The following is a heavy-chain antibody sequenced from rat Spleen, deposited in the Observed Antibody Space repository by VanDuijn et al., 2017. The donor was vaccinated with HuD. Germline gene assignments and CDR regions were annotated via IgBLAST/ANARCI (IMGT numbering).Heavy chain of an antibody. CDR3: ARERGYSRYFDY. D-gene: IGHD1-8*01. V-gene: IGHV5-43*01. Sequence: EVQLVESGGGLVQPGRSLKLPCEASGFTFSGYYMAWVRQAPENGIEWLAYINTDSSSTHYAETVKGRFTISRDNAKNTVDMQLSSLRSEDTAMYFCARERGYSRYFDYWGQGVMVTVSS. CDR1: GFTFSGYY. CDR2: INTDSSST. J-gene: IGHJ2*01.